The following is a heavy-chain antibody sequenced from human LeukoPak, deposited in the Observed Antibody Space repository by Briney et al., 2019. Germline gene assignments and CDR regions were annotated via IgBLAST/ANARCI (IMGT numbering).Heavy chain of an antibody. D-gene: IGHD3-3*01. CDR3: ARDFSNFGDF. CDR2: ISGYNGVT. Sequence: GASVKVSCKTSGYTFTSYGVSWVRQAPRQGLAWMGWISGYNGVTRYPQTFQDRITMTTDTSASTVYMELKNLTSDDTAVYFCARDFSNFGDFWGQGTLITVSA. V-gene: IGHV1-18*01. J-gene: IGHJ4*02. CDR1: GYTFTSYG.